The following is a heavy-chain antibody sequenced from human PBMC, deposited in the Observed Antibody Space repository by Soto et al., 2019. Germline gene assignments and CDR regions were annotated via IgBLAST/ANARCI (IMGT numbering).Heavy chain of an antibody. D-gene: IGHD3-3*02. CDR3: AIAAYISIWNLLDP. CDR1: GFNFRSYA. J-gene: IGHJ5*02. Sequence: QVQLVESGGGVVQAGRSLRLSCAASGFNFRSYAIHWVRQAPGKGLEWVAVISYDGSLEYYADSVKGRFSISRDNSKNTLYLQMNSLRGEDTAVYFCAIAAYISIWNLLDPWGQGTLVTVSS. CDR2: ISYDGSLE. V-gene: IGHV3-30*04.